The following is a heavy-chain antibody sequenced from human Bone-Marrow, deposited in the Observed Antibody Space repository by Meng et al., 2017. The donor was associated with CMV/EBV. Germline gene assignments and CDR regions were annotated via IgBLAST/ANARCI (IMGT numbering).Heavy chain of an antibody. CDR2: INPNSGGT. J-gene: IGHJ4*02. D-gene: IGHD5-24*01. CDR1: GYTFTGYY. Sequence: ASVKVSCKASGYTFTGYYMHWVRQAPGQGLEWMGWINPNSGGTHYAQKFQGRLTVTTDTSISTGYMELSSLGSDDTAVYYCARGPEMATTTAHDYWGQGTLVTVSS. CDR3: ARGPEMATTTAHDY. V-gene: IGHV1-2*02.